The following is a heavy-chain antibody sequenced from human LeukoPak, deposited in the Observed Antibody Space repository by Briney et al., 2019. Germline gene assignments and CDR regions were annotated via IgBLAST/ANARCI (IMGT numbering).Heavy chain of an antibody. CDR2: VYHSGST. CDR1: GGSISITGIS. Sequence: PSETLSLTCTVSGGSISITGISWNWVRQPPGKGLEWIGCVYHSGSTYLNPSLKSRVTMSVDKSKNQFSLKLNSVTAADTAVYYCARARRYCSSTSCSGALYYGMDVWGQGTTVTVSS. V-gene: IGHV4-30-2*01. D-gene: IGHD2-2*01. J-gene: IGHJ6*02. CDR3: ARARRYCSSTSCSGALYYGMDV.